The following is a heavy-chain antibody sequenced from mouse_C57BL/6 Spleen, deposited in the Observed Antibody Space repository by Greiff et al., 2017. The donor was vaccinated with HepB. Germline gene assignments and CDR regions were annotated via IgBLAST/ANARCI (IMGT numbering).Heavy chain of an antibody. CDR1: GYTFTSYW. V-gene: IGHV1-53*01. D-gene: IGHD1-1*01. J-gene: IGHJ4*01. Sequence: QVHVKQPGTELVKPGASVKLSCKASGYTFTSYWMHWVKQRPGQGLEWIGNINPSNGGTNYNEKFKSKATLTVDKSSSTAYMQLSSLTSEDSAVYYCASNYGLYAMDYWGQGTSVTVSS. CDR2: INPSNGGT. CDR3: ASNYGLYAMDY.